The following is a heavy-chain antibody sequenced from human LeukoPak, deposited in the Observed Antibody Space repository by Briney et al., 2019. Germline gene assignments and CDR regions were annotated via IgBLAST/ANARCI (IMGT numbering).Heavy chain of an antibody. J-gene: IGHJ5*02. CDR1: GGSISSGGYY. Sequence: SETLSLTCTVFGGSISSGGYYWSWIRQHPGKGLEWIGYIYYSGSTYYNPSLKSRVTISVDTSKNQFSLKLSSVTAADTAVYYCARRTGETRWFDPWGQGTLVTVAS. V-gene: IGHV4-31*03. D-gene: IGHD7-27*01. CDR2: IYYSGST. CDR3: ARRTGETRWFDP.